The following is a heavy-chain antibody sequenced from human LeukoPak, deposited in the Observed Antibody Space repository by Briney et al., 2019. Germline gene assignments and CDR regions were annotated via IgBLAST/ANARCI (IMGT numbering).Heavy chain of an antibody. D-gene: IGHD3-16*02. CDR1: GGTFSSYA. CDR2: IIPILGIA. CDR3: ARYLTITFGGVIVIRGYGMDV. Sequence: SVKVSCKASGGTFSSYAISWVRQAPGQGLEWMGRIIPILGIANYAQKFQGRVTITADKSTSTAYMELSSLRSEDTAVYYCARYLTITFGGVIVIRGYGMDVWGQGTTVTVSS. V-gene: IGHV1-69*04. J-gene: IGHJ6*02.